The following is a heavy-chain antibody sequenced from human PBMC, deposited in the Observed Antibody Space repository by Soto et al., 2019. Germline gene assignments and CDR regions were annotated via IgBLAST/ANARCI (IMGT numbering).Heavy chain of an antibody. V-gene: IGHV4-39*01. CDR3: VSQRTTVPTQAYFDY. CDR1: GGSVTNSSYY. CDR2: VYYRGRS. J-gene: IGHJ4*02. D-gene: IGHD4-17*01. Sequence: GPGPWPPSETLSLTCTVSGGSVTNSSYYWGWIRQSPGKGLEWIGSVYYRGRSYSKSSVKSRVTISVDTSKNRFSLSLNSVTASDTAVYFCVSQRTTVPTQAYFDYWGPGALVTVSS.